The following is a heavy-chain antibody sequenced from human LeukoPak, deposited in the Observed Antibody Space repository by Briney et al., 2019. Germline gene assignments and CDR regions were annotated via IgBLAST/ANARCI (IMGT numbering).Heavy chain of an antibody. CDR2: IYYSGST. Sequence: SETLSLTCTVSGGSISSYYWSWIRQPPGKGPEWIGYIYYSGSTNYNPSLKSRVTISVDTSKNQFSLKLSSVTAADTAVYYCARHLAGTVWYIDLWGRGTLVTVSS. J-gene: IGHJ2*01. CDR1: GGSISSYY. D-gene: IGHD6-19*01. CDR3: ARHLAGTVWYIDL. V-gene: IGHV4-59*08.